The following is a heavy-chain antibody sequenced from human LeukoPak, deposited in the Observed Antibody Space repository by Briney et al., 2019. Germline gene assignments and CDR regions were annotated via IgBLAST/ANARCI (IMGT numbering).Heavy chain of an antibody. CDR2: ISSSSSYT. V-gene: IGHV3-11*05. CDR3: ARVTTVTRVVDY. J-gene: IGHJ4*02. CDR1: GFTFSDYY. D-gene: IGHD4-17*01. Sequence: GGSLRLSCAASGFTFSDYYMSWIRQAPGKGLEWVSYISSSSSYTNYADSVKGRFTISRDNAKNSLYLQMNSLRAEDTAVYYCARVTTVTRVVDYWGQGTLVTVSS.